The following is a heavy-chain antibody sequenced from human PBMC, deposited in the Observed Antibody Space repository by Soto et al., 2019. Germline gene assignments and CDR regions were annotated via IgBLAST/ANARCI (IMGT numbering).Heavy chain of an antibody. CDR1: GDSIDTSSYC. Sequence: SETLSLTCTVSGDSIDTSSYCWGWILQPPGKGLEWIGSVCYRGTTYYNPSPKSRLTISVDTSKRQFSLKLSSVTAADTAVFYCARQGEHSSSYFFDSWGQGTLVTVSS. J-gene: IGHJ4*02. CDR2: VCYRGTT. D-gene: IGHD6-6*01. CDR3: ARQGEHSSSYFFDS. V-gene: IGHV4-39*01.